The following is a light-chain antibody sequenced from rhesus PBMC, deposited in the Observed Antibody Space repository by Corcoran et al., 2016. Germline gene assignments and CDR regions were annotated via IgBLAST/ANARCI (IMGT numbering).Light chain of an antibody. CDR3: LQHRAYPFT. Sequence: DIQMTQSPPSLSASVGDTVTITCRASQDVRIYLNWFQQKPGGAPNLLIYGSSTLESGVPSRLSGAGSGTDFTLTITSLQPEDFATYYCLQHRAYPFTFGGGTKVEIK. CDR2: GSS. J-gene: IGKJ4*01. V-gene: IGKV1-28*03. CDR1: QDVRIY.